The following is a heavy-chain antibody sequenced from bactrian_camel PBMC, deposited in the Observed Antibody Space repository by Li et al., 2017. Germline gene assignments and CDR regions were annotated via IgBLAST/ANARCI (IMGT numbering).Heavy chain of an antibody. CDR2: LNDDGTT. D-gene: IGHD5*01. CDR1: GFSFDGQG. V-gene: IGHV3S55*01. Sequence: HVQLVESGGGSVKAGETLRLSCTASGFSFDGQGMGWYRGPGTECELVAHLNDDGTTDYADSVKGRFTTSQDNNKNTVYLQMNTLKPEDTAMYYCAAGAHCPRYGLGLAPPSDYRLWGQGTQVTVS. J-gene: IGHJ4*01. CDR3: AAGAHCPRYGLGLAPPSDYRL.